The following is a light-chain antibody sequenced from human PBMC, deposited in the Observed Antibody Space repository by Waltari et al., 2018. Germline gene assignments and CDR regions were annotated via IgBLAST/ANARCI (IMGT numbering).Light chain of an antibody. V-gene: IGKV3-20*01. Sequence: VLTQSPGTLSLSPGERAPLSCRASQTLTKRYLAWYQQKPGQAPRLLIYGASRRAAGIPDRFSGSGSGTDFTLTISRLEPEDSAVYYCQQYGSSVLYTFGQGTKVEIK. CDR2: GAS. J-gene: IGKJ2*01. CDR3: QQYGSSVLYT. CDR1: QTLTKRY.